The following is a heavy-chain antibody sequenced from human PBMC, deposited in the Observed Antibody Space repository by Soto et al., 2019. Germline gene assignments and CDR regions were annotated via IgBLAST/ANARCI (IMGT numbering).Heavy chain of an antibody. CDR3: ARLGRGVVVPAAAHFDY. D-gene: IGHD2-2*01. V-gene: IGHV4-39*01. CDR2: IYYAGST. CDR1: GASVITTNYY. Sequence: PSETLSLTCTVSGASVITTNYYWAWIRQPPGKGLEWIGTIYYAGSTYYNPSLKSRVTISVDTSKNQFSLKLSSVTAADTAVYYCARLGRGVVVPAAAHFDYWGQGTLVTVSS. J-gene: IGHJ4*02.